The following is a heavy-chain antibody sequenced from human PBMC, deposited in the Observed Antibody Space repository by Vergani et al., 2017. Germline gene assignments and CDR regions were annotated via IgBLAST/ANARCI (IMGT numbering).Heavy chain of an antibody. CDR1: GFTFSSYA. D-gene: IGHD2-2*01. Sequence: EVQLLESGGGLVQHGGSLRLSCAASGFTFSSYAMSWVRQAPGKGLEWVSAISGSGGSTYYADSVKGRFTISRDNSKNTLYLQMNSLRAEDTAVYYCAKGPSRYCSSTSCYRYFQHWGQGTLVTVSS. V-gene: IGHV3-23*01. J-gene: IGHJ1*01. CDR2: ISGSGGST. CDR3: AKGPSRYCSSTSCYRYFQH.